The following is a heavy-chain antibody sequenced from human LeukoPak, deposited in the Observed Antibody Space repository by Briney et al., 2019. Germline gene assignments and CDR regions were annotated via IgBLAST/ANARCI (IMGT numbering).Heavy chain of an antibody. J-gene: IGHJ4*02. D-gene: IGHD1-26*01. CDR3: ESAWSF. CDR2: ISPDGSTT. V-gene: IGHV3-74*01. Sequence: PGGSLRLSCVASRFTFSSYWMDWVRQAPGKGLVWVSYISPDGSTTRYADSVKGRFTISRDNAKNTLYLQMNSLRVGNTALYFCESAWSFWGQGAMVTVSS. CDR1: RFTFSSYW.